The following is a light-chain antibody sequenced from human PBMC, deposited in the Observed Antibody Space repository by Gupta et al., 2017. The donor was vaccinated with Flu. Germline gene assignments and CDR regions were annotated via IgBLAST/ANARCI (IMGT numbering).Light chain of an antibody. Sequence: NFLLTQPHSVSESPGKTVTISCTRSSGSIASNYVQWYQQRPGSSPTAVIYENNRRPSGVPYPFSGPIDRSSNSASLTLSGLKTDDEAVYYCQSFDGNNWVFGGGAKLTVL. CDR3: QSFDGNNWV. CDR1: SGSIASNY. CDR2: ENN. V-gene: IGLV6-57*01. J-gene: IGLJ3*02.